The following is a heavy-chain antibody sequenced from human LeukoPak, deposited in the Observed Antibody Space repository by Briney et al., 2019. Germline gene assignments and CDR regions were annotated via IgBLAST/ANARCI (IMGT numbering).Heavy chain of an antibody. CDR2: ISASGGST. CDR3: ARQHRCARATVDY. CDR1: GFTFSSYA. J-gene: IGHJ4*02. Sequence: PGGSLRLSCAASGFTFSSYAMSWVRQAPGKGLEWVSAISASGGSTYYADSVKGRFTLSRDNSKNTLYLQMNSLRAEDTAVYYCARQHRCARATVDYWGQGTLVTVSS. V-gene: IGHV3-23*01. D-gene: IGHD1-26*01.